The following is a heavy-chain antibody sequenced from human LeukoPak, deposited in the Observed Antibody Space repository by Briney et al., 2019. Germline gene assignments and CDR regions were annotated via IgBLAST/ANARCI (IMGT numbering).Heavy chain of an antibody. CDR2: IIPILGIA. CDR3: ARVVSGYDSVGY. V-gene: IGHV1-69*04. J-gene: IGHJ4*02. Sequence: ASVKVSCKASGGTFSSYAISWVRQAPGQGLEWMGRIIPILGIANYAQKFQGRVTITADKSTSTAYMELSSLRSEDTAVYYCARVVSGYDSVGYWGQETLVTVSS. D-gene: IGHD3-22*01. CDR1: GGTFSSYA.